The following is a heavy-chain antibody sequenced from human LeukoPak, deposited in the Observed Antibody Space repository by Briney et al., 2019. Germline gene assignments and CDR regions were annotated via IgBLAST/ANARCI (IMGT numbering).Heavy chain of an antibody. CDR1: GGSFSGYY. D-gene: IGHD3-3*01. CDR2: INHSGST. CDR3: ARVGLATYYDFWSGRGGYFDY. V-gene: IGHV4-34*01. Sequence: SETLSLTCAVYGGSFSGYYWSWIRQPPGKGLEWIGEINHSGSTNYNPSLKSRVTISVDTSKNQFSLKLSSVTAADTAVYYCARVGLATYYDFWSGRGGYFDYWGQGTLVTVSS. J-gene: IGHJ4*02.